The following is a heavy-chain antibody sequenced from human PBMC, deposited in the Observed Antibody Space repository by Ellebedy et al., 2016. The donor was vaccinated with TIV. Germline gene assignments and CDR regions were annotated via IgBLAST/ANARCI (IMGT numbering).Heavy chain of an antibody. Sequence: MPSETLSLTCTVSGASIGSSSWTWIRQPPGKGLEWIGYMYITGSTNYNPSLKSRVTISVDTSKNQFSMKLSSVTAADTAVYYCARERGDFGSSYADGSFDDWGQGTLVTVSS. J-gene: IGHJ4*02. CDR1: GASIGSSS. CDR3: ARERGDFGSSYADGSFDD. V-gene: IGHV4-59*01. D-gene: IGHD5-24*01. CDR2: MYITGST.